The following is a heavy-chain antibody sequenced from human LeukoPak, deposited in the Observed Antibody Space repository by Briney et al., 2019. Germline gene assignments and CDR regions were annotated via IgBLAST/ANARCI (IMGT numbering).Heavy chain of an antibody. J-gene: IGHJ4*02. CDR3: VGEGSLEYFFDY. CDR1: GFFFNTYW. V-gene: IGHV3-74*01. D-gene: IGHD3-10*01. CDR2: IKSDGTNT. Sequence: GGSLRLSCAASGFFFNTYWMHWLRQAPGKGLVWVSRIKSDGTNTTYADSVKGRFTISRDNAKNTLYLQMNSLRAEAMAVYSCVGEGSLEYFFDYWGQGTLVTVSS.